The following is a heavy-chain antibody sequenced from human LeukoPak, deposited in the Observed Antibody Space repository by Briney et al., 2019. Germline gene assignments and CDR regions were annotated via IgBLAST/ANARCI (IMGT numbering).Heavy chain of an antibody. D-gene: IGHD1-26*01. Sequence: PGRSLRLSCAASGLTFRNYGMHWVRQAPGKGLEWVAVIWYDGSNQYYLDSVKGRFTVSRDNAENTLYLQMNSLRAEDTAVYYCATDRNSGKYYDYWGQGTLVTVSS. CDR1: GLTFRNYG. CDR2: IWYDGSNQ. J-gene: IGHJ4*02. CDR3: ATDRNSGKYYDY. V-gene: IGHV3-33*01.